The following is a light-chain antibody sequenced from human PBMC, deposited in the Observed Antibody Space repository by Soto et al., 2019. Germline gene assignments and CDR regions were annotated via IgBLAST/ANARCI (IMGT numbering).Light chain of an antibody. CDR1: QGISSY. J-gene: IGKJ3*01. CDR3: QQLNSYPPFT. Sequence: DIQLTQSPSFLSASVGDRVTITCRASQGISSYLAWYQQKPGKAPKLLIYAASTLKSGVPSRFSGSGSGTAFTLTISSLQPEDFATYYCQQLNSYPPFTFGHGTKVDIK. CDR2: AAS. V-gene: IGKV1-9*01.